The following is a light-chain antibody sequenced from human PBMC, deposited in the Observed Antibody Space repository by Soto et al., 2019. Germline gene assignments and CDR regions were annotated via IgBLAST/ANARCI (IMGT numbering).Light chain of an antibody. CDR1: HSVSTN. V-gene: IGKV3-15*01. J-gene: IGKJ5*01. CDR3: QQYDNWPPCT. CDR2: AAS. Sequence: IVMMQSPATLSVSPGERVTLSCRASHSVSTNLAWFQQQPGQSPRLISYAASTRVTGIPVRFSGSGSGTEFILTISSLQSEDLAVYYCQQYDNWPPCTFGQGTRLEI.